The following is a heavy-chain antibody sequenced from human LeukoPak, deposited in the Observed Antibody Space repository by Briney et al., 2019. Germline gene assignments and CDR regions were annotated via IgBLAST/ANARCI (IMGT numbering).Heavy chain of an antibody. CDR2: ISGSGGST. Sequence: GGSLRLSCAASGFTFSSYAMRWVRQAPGKGLEWVSAISGSGGSTYYADSVKGRFTISRDNSKNTLYLQMNSLRAEDRAVYYCAKATYYYDSSGYYYWTGFDYWGQGTLVTVSS. D-gene: IGHD3-22*01. J-gene: IGHJ4*02. CDR1: GFTFSSYA. V-gene: IGHV3-23*01. CDR3: AKATYYYDSSGYYYWTGFDY.